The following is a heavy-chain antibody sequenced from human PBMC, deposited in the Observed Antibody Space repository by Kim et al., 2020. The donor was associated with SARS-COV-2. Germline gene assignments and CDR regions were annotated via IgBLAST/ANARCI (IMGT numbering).Heavy chain of an antibody. D-gene: IGHD2-15*01. CDR3: ARALSARLPFDY. J-gene: IGHJ4*02. V-gene: IGHV1-46*01. Sequence: SYAQKSQGRVTMTRDTSTSTVYMELSSLRSEDTAVYYCARALSARLPFDYWGQGTLVTVSS.